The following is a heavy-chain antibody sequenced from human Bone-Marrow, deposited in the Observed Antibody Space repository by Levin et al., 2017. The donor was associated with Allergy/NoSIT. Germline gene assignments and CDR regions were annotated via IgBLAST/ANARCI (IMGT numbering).Heavy chain of an antibody. CDR3: ARGYYYDTSGYYY. J-gene: IGHJ4*02. V-gene: IGHV3-48*01. CDR2: ISSSSNTI. CDR1: GFTFSSYS. Sequence: GESLKISCAASGFTFSSYSMNWVRQAPGKGLEWVSYISSSSNTIYYADSVKGRFTISRDNAKNSLYLQMNSLRAEDTAVYYCARGYYYDTSGYYYWGQGTLVTVSS. D-gene: IGHD3-22*01.